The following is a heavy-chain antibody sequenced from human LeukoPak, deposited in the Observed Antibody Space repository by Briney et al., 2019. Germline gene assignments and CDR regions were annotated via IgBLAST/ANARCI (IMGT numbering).Heavy chain of an antibody. J-gene: IGHJ4*02. D-gene: IGHD4-17*01. CDR3: ATGDSGDYLVLTY. Sequence: ASVKVSFKASGYTFTDYYMHWVRQAPGQGLEWMGWINPYSGDTNYAQKFQGRVTVTRDTSISTAYMELSRLRSDDTAVYYCATGDSGDYLVLTYWGQGTLVTVSS. CDR1: GYTFTDYY. V-gene: IGHV1-2*02. CDR2: INPYSGDT.